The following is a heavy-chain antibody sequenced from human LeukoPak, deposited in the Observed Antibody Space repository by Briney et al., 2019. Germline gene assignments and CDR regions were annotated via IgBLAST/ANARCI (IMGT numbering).Heavy chain of an antibody. D-gene: IGHD2-21*01. CDR3: AACSIALSLYFDY. V-gene: IGHV1-69*01. CDR2: IIPIFGTA. CDR1: GGTFSSYA. J-gene: IGHJ4*02. Sequence: GSSVRVSCKASGGTFSSYAVRWMRQAPGQGLEWMGGIIPIFGTANYAQKFQGRVTITADESTSTTYMELSSLRSEDTAVYYCAACSIALSLYFDYWGQGTLVTVSS.